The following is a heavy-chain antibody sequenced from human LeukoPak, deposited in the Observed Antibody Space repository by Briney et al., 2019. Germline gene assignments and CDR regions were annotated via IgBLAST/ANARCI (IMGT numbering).Heavy chain of an antibody. V-gene: IGHV3-23*01. CDR2: ISGSGGST. CDR3: AKEFCSGGSCYPGAFDI. Sequence: PGGSLRLSCAASGFTFSSYAMSGVRQAPGKGLEWVSAISGSGGSTYYADSVKGRFTISRDNSKNTLYLQMNSLRAEDTAVYYCAKEFCSGGSCYPGAFDIWGQGTMVTVSS. CDR1: GFTFSSYA. J-gene: IGHJ3*02. D-gene: IGHD2-15*01.